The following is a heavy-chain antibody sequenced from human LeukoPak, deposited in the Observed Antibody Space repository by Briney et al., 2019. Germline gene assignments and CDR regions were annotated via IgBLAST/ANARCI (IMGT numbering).Heavy chain of an antibody. Sequence: GGSLRLSCAASGFIFDDYAMHWVRQAPGKGLEWVSLITGDGGSTYSAASVRGRFTISRDNSKNSLYLQMNSLRTEDTALYYCAKEGPIAVAGYFDYWGQGTLVTVSS. J-gene: IGHJ4*02. D-gene: IGHD6-19*01. CDR1: GFIFDDYA. CDR3: AKEGPIAVAGYFDY. CDR2: ITGDGGST. V-gene: IGHV3-43*02.